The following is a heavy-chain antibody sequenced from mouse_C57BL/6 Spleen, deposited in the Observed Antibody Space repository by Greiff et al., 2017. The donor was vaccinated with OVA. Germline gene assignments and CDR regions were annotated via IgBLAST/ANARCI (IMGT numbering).Heavy chain of an antibody. Sequence: EVHLVESGGGLVKPGGSLKLSCAASGFPFSSSAMSWVRQTPEKRLEWVATISDGGSYTYSPDNVKGRFTISRDNAKNNLYLQMRHLKSEDTAMYYGARDRDDYSNYDLYFDDWGKGTTLTVSS. CDR1: GFPFSSSA. D-gene: IGHD2-5*01. J-gene: IGHJ2*01. CDR3: ARDRDDYSNYDLYFDD. CDR2: ISDGGSYT. V-gene: IGHV5-4*01.